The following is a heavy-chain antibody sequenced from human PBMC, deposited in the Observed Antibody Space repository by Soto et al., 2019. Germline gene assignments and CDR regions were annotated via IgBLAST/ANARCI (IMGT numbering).Heavy chain of an antibody. J-gene: IGHJ6*02. CDR3: ARTKWELLRRSDYYYGMDV. D-gene: IGHD1-26*01. CDR2: IIPIFGTA. V-gene: IGHV1-69*13. Sequence: SVKVSCKASGGTFSSYAISWVRQAPGQGLEWMGGIIPIFGTANYAQKFQGRVTITADESTSTAYMELNSLRAEDTAVYYCARTKWELLRRSDYYYGMDVWGQGTTVTVSS. CDR1: GGTFSSYA.